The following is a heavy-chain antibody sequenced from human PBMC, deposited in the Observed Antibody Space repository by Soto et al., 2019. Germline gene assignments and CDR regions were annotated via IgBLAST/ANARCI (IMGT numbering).Heavy chain of an antibody. Sequence: PGGSLRLSCSASGFTFSHQTIYWVRQAPWKGLEYVSAIGLTGVGAYYADSVKGRFTISRDNSKSKLFLEMTSLRPDDTASYYSLNDLPAPECFWGQGTLVTVSS. CDR3: LNDLPAPECF. CDR1: GFTFSHQT. V-gene: IGHV3-64D*06. J-gene: IGHJ4*02. D-gene: IGHD3-3*01. CDR2: IGLTGVGA.